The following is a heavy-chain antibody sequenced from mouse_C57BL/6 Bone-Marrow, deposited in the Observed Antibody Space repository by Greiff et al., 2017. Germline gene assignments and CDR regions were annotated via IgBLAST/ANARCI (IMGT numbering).Heavy chain of an antibody. V-gene: IGHV1-81*01. D-gene: IGHD1-1*01. J-gene: IGHJ2*01. CDR2: IYPRSGNT. Sequence: QVQLQQSGAELARPGASVKLSCKASGYTFTSYGISWVKQRTGQGLEWIGEIYPRSGNTYYNEKFKGKATLTADKSSSTAYMELRSLTSEDSAVYFCARYYGTLYYFDYWGQGTTLTVSS. CDR1: GYTFTSYG. CDR3: ARYYGTLYYFDY.